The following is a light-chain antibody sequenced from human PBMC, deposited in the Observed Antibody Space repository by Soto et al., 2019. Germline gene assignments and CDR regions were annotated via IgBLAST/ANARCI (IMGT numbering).Light chain of an antibody. CDR1: QNISNW. Sequence: DIQMTQSPSTLSASVGDRVTITCRASQNISNWLAWYQQKPGKAPKLLMYDASTLKSGVPSRFSSSGSGTEFTLTISSLQPGEFTTYYCQQYNKYSPTFGPGTKVDIK. V-gene: IGKV1-5*01. J-gene: IGKJ3*01. CDR2: DAS. CDR3: QQYNKYSPT.